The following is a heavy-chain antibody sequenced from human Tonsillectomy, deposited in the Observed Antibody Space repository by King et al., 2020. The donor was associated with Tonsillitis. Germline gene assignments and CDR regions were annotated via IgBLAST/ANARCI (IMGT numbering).Heavy chain of an antibody. CDR1: GITFTSYV. V-gene: IGHV3-23*04. CDR3: AEDHHQGEWSYLYYYYYMDV. J-gene: IGHJ6*03. CDR2: ISGSGGST. D-gene: IGHD3-3*01. Sequence: VQLVESGGGLVQPGGSLRLSCAASGITFTSYVMSWVRQAPGRGLEWGSGISGSGGSTYYADSVKGRFTIFRDNSKDTLYLQMRSLRAEDTAVYYCAEDHHQGEWSYLYYYYYMDVWGKGTTVTVSS.